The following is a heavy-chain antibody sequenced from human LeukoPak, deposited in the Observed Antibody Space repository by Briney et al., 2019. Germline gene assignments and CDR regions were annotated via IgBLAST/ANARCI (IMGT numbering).Heavy chain of an antibody. Sequence: GGSLRLSCAASGFSFRNYWMGWVRQAPGKGVEWVANTKPDGIAEYYADSVRGRSTASRDNANNLLYLQMNRLRAEDTAVYYCARDGGLHTNFDYWGQGTLLTVSS. J-gene: IGHJ4*02. CDR1: GFSFRNYW. V-gene: IGHV3-7*01. D-gene: IGHD2-15*01. CDR2: TKPDGIAE. CDR3: ARDGGLHTNFDY.